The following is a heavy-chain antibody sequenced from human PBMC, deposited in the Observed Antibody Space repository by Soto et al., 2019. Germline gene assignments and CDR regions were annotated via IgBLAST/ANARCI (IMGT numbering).Heavy chain of an antibody. V-gene: IGHV1-18*01. CDR1: GYTFTSYG. CDR2: ISAYNGNT. D-gene: IGHD1-26*01. J-gene: IGHJ6*02. CDR3: ARDRVVGATKGYYYGMDV. Sequence: ASVKVSCKASGYTFTSYGISWVRQAPGQGLEWMGWISAYNGNTNYAQKLQGRVTMTTDTSTSTAYMELRSLRSDDTAVYYCARDRVVGATKGYYYGMDVWGQGTTVTVSS.